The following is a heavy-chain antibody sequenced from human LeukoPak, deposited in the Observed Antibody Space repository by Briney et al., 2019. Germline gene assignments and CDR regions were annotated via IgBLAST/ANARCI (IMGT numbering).Heavy chain of an antibody. J-gene: IGHJ5*02. CDR3: ARTAHYDFWSGYFFSGYWFDT. D-gene: IGHD3-3*01. CDR1: GYTFTSYG. Sequence: GASVKVSCKASGYTFTSYGISWVRQAPGQGLEWMGWISAYNGNTNYAQKLQGRVTMTTDTSTSTAYMELRSLRSDDTAVYYCARTAHYDFWSGYFFSGYWFDTWGQGTLVTVPS. V-gene: IGHV1-18*01. CDR2: ISAYNGNT.